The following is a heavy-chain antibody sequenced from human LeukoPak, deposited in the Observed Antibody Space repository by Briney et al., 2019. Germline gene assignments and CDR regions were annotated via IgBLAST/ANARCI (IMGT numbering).Heavy chain of an antibody. CDR2: ISGSGGRT. D-gene: IGHD6-13*01. J-gene: IGHJ4*02. Sequence: PGGSLRLSCAASGFXFSSYAMSWVRQAPGKGLEWVSAISGSGGRTYYADSVKGRFTISRDNSKNTLYLQVNSLRTEDTAIYYCAKDQAAPGTYFDCWGQGTLVTVSS. V-gene: IGHV3-23*01. CDR1: GFXFSSYA. CDR3: AKDQAAPGTYFDC.